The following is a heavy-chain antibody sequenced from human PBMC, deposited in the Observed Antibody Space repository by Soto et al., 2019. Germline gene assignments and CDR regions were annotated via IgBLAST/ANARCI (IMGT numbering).Heavy chain of an antibody. CDR1: GFTFSSYG. CDR2: ISYDGSNK. V-gene: IGHV3-30*18. D-gene: IGHD2-2*01. Sequence: ESGGGVVQPGRSLRLSCAASGFTFSSYGMHWVRQAPGKGLEWVAVISYDGSNKYYADSVKGRFTISRDNSKNTLYLQMNSLRAEDTAVYYCAKGEVIFSTSCPFDYWGQGTLVTVSS. CDR3: AKGEVIFSTSCPFDY. J-gene: IGHJ4*02.